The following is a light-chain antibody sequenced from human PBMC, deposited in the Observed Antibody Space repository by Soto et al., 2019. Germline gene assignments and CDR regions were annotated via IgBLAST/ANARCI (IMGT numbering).Light chain of an antibody. CDR3: MQPLQSWT. Sequence: VMTQTPLSLPVTPGEPASISCRSSQSLLHSNGYNYLDWYLQKPGQAPQLLIYLGSNRASGVPDRFSGSGSGTDFTLKISRVEAEDVGVYYCMQPLQSWTFGQGTKVDIK. CDR1: QSLLHSNGYNY. CDR2: LGS. J-gene: IGKJ1*01. V-gene: IGKV2-28*01.